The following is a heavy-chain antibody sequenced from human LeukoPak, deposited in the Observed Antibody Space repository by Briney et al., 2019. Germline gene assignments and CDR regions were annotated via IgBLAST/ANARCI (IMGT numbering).Heavy chain of an antibody. V-gene: IGHV4-34*01. CDR2: INHSGST. CDR3: ARDRPNVDSSGYYSRHDAFDI. J-gene: IGHJ3*02. Sequence: SETLSLTCAVYGGSFSGYYWSWIRQPPGKGLEWIGEINHSGSTNYNPSLKSRVTISVDTSKNQFSLKLSSVTAADTAAYFCARDRPNVDSSGYYSRHDAFDIWGQGTMVTVSS. D-gene: IGHD3-22*01. CDR1: GGSFSGYY.